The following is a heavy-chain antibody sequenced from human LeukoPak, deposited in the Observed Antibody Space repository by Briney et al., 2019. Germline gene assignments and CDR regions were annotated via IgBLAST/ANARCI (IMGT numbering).Heavy chain of an antibody. J-gene: IGHJ4*02. CDR2: IKQDGSEK. CDR1: GFTFSNYW. CDR3: ARHSNGWSEGTY. V-gene: IGHV3-7*03. Sequence: GGSLRLSCAASGFTFSNYWMTWVRQAPGKGLGWVANIKQDGSEKNYVDSVKGRFSISRDNAKNSLCLQMNSLRAEDTAVYYCARHSNGWSEGTYWGQGTLVTVTS. D-gene: IGHD6-19*01.